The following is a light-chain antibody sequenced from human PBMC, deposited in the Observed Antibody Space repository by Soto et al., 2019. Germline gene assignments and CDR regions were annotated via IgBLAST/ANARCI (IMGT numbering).Light chain of an antibody. J-gene: IGKJ1*01. V-gene: IGKV1-5*01. Sequence: IHMTQSPSTLSASVGDRVTITCRASQSISSWLAWYQQKPGKAPKLLIYDASSLESGVPSRFSGSGSGTEFTLTISSLQPDDFATYYCQQYNSYLRTFGQGTKVDI. CDR2: DAS. CDR1: QSISSW. CDR3: QQYNSYLRT.